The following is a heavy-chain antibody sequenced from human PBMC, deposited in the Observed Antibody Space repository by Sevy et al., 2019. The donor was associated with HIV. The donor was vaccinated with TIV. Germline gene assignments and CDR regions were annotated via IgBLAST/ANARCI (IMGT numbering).Heavy chain of an antibody. CDR2: ISGSSGTT. D-gene: IGHD7-27*01. CDR3: ARSLGPSGAFDI. Sequence: GGSLRLSCAASGLTFSNYVMSWVRQAPGKGLEWLSVISGSSGTTYAAESVKGRFTISRDNSKNTLYLHMSSLGAEDTAVYYCARSLGPSGAFDIWGQGTRVTVSS. CDR1: GLTFSNYV. J-gene: IGHJ3*02. V-gene: IGHV3-23*01.